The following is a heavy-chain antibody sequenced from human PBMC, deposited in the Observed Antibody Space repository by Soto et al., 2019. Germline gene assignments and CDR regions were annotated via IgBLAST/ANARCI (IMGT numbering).Heavy chain of an antibody. Sequence: GGSLRLSCSASGFNFATYTMSWVRLTPGKGLEWVGFIRRIAYGGTTDYAASVKGRFTISRDDSRKIVYLQMSRLKIEDTAVYYCSRSLAIDFDSWGQGTLVTVSS. J-gene: IGHJ4*02. CDR2: IRRIAYGGTT. CDR3: SRSLAIDFDS. CDR1: GFNFATYT. V-gene: IGHV3-49*04.